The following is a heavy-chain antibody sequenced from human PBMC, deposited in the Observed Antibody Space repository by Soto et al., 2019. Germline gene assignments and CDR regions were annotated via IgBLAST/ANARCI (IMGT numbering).Heavy chain of an antibody. Sequence: ASVKASCKASGYTFTSYGISWVRQAPGQGLEWMGWISAYNGNTNYAQKLQGRVTMTTDTSTSTAYMELRSLRSDDTAVYYCARDSAAYCGGDCFAEYFQHWGQGTLVTVSS. J-gene: IGHJ1*01. CDR3: ARDSAAYCGGDCFAEYFQH. D-gene: IGHD2-21*01. CDR2: ISAYNGNT. V-gene: IGHV1-18*01. CDR1: GYTFTSYG.